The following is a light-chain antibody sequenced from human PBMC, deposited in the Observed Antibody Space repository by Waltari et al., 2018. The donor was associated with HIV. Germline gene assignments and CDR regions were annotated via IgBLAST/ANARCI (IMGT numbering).Light chain of an antibody. V-gene: IGLV1-40*01. Sequence: QSVLTQPPSVSGAPGPRVPISCPGRSSTLGAGFDVPWYQQLPGTAPKLLIYDNTNRPSGVPDRFSGSRSGSSASLAITGLQAEDEADYYCQSFDSSLSGYVFGTGTKVTVL. CDR3: QSFDSSLSGYV. J-gene: IGLJ1*01. CDR1: SSTLGAGFD. CDR2: DNT.